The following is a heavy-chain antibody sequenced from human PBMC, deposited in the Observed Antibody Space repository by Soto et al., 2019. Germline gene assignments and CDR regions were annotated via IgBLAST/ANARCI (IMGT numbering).Heavy chain of an antibody. Sequence: ASVKVSCKTSGYSFINYGITWVRQAPGQGLEWMGWINTYTGDTNYAQRFQDRVTLTTDTATSSAYMELRGLRSEDTAVYYCARDQRQQHVFDFCGQGTLVTVSS. D-gene: IGHD1-1*01. CDR1: GYSFINYG. J-gene: IGHJ4*02. CDR2: INTYTGDT. CDR3: ARDQRQQHVFDF. V-gene: IGHV1-18*01.